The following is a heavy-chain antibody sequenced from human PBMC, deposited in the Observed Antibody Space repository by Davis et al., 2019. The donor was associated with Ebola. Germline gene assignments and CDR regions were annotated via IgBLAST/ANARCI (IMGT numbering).Heavy chain of an antibody. J-gene: IGHJ6*04. CDR3: ARGRGIAAADPYYYYYGMDV. CDR1: GFTVSSNY. V-gene: IGHV3-53*04. Sequence: GESLKISCAASGFTVSSNYMSWVRQAPGKGLEWVSVIYSGGSTYYADSVKGRFTISRHNSKNTLYLQMNSLRAEDTAVYYCARGRGIAAADPYYYYYGMDVWGKGTTVTVSS. CDR2: IYSGGST. D-gene: IGHD6-13*01.